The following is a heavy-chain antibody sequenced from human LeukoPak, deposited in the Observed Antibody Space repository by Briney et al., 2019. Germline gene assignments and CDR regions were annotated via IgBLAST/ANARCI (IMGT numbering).Heavy chain of an antibody. CDR1: GFTFSSYG. Sequence: GGSLRLSCAASGFTFSSYGMHWVRQAPGKGLEWVAFIRYDGSNKYYADSVKGRFTISRDNSKNTLYLQMNSLRAEDTAVCYCAKDAYMTTVTTGFDYWGQGTLVTVSS. CDR2: IRYDGSNK. D-gene: IGHD4-17*01. J-gene: IGHJ4*02. CDR3: AKDAYMTTVTTGFDY. V-gene: IGHV3-30*02.